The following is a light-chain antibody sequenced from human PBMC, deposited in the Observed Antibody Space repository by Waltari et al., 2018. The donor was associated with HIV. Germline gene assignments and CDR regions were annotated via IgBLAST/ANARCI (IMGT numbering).Light chain of an antibody. V-gene: IGKV4-1*01. CDR2: WAS. CDR1: QSVLYSSNNKNY. CDR3: QQDYTTPQT. J-gene: IGKJ1*01. Sequence: DIVMTQSPDSLAVSLGERATINCKSSQSVLYSSNNKNYLAWYQQKPGQPPRLLLYWASTRESWVPDRFSGSGSGTDFTLTISSLQAEDVAVYYCQQDYTTPQTFGQGTKVEVK.